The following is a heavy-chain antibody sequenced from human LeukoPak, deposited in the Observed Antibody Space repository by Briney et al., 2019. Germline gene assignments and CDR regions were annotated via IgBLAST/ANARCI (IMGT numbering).Heavy chain of an antibody. Sequence: PGGSLRLSCAASGFTFSSYEMNWVRQAPGKGLEWVSYISSSGSTIYYADSVKGRFTISRDNAKNSLYLQMNSLRAEDTAVYYCARALRGWFDPWGQGTLVTVSS. V-gene: IGHV3-48*03. J-gene: IGHJ5*02. CDR1: GFTFSSYE. CDR2: ISSSGSTI. CDR3: ARALRGWFDP.